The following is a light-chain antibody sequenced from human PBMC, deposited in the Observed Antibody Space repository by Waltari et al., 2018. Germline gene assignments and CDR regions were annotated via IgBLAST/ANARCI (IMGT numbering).Light chain of an antibody. J-gene: IGKJ2*01. CDR3: QQYNNWPPYT. CDR1: QSVSSN. CDR2: GAS. Sequence: EIVMTQSPATLSVSLGERATLSCRASQSVSSNLAWYQQKPGQAPILLIYGASTRATGIPARFSGSGAGTEFTLTISSLQSEDFAVYYCQQYNNWPPYTFGQGTKLEIK. V-gene: IGKV3-15*01.